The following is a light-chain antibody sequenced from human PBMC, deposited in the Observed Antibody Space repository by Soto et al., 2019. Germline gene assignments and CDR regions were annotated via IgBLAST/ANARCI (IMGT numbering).Light chain of an antibody. J-gene: IGKJ5*01. CDR3: QQYEKWPPSIT. V-gene: IGKV3-15*01. CDR1: QPLNNN. Sequence: IVMTHSQATLSVSPWYRSTLSFSAVQPLNNNVAWYQHKPGQAPRLLIYGASTRATGISARFSGSGSGTEFTLTISSLQSEDFAVYYCQQYEKWPPSITFGQGTRLEIK. CDR2: GAS.